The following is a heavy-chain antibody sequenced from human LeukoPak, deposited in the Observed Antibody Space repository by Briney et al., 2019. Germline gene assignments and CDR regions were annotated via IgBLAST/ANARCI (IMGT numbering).Heavy chain of an antibody. CDR2: LYNGGDT. J-gene: IGHJ3*02. D-gene: IGHD6-13*01. Sequence: TSETLSLTCTVSGASIGSFYWSWLRQPAGKGLEWIGRLYNGGDTNYSPSLRSRVTIPVDTSKNQFSLKLNSVTAADTAVYYCARGVEASGVGFYAFDIWGQGTVVTVSS. CDR1: GASIGSFY. V-gene: IGHV4-4*07. CDR3: ARGVEASGVGFYAFDI.